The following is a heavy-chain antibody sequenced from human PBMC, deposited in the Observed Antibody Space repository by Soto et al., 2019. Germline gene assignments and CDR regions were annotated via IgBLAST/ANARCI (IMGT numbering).Heavy chain of an antibody. CDR1: GGSISSSSYY. J-gene: IGHJ4*02. Sequence: SETLSLTCTVSGGSISSSSYYWGWIRQPPGKGLEWIGSIYYSGSTYYNPSLKSRVTISVDTSKNQFSLKLSSVTAADTAVYYCARPGEGYGDFYYWGQGTLVTVSS. D-gene: IGHD4-17*01. CDR2: IYYSGST. V-gene: IGHV4-39*01. CDR3: ARPGEGYGDFYY.